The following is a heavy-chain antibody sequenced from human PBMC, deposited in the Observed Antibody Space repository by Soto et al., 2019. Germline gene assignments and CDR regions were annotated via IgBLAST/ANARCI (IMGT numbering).Heavy chain of an antibody. Sequence: EVQLLESGGGLVQPGGSLRLSCAASGFTFSSYAMSWVRQAPGKGLEWVSAISGSGGSTYYADSVKGRFTISRDNSKNTLYLQMNSLRAEDTAVYYCAKDRRREYQLLSAPYGMDVWGQGTTVTVSS. CDR2: ISGSGGST. CDR3: AKDRRREYQLLSAPYGMDV. V-gene: IGHV3-23*01. J-gene: IGHJ6*02. D-gene: IGHD2-2*01. CDR1: GFTFSSYA.